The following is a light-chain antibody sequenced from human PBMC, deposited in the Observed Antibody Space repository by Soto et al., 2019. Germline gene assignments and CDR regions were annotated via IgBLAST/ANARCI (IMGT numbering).Light chain of an antibody. CDR1: QSVGSS. CDR2: GAS. CDR3: QLYNNWPPT. J-gene: IGKJ1*01. Sequence: EIVMTQSPATLSVSPGERATLSCRASQSVGSSLAWYQQKPGQAPRLLIYGASTRATGIPARFSGSGSGTEFTLTISSLQSEDFAVYYCQLYNNWPPTFGQGTKVDIK. V-gene: IGKV3-15*01.